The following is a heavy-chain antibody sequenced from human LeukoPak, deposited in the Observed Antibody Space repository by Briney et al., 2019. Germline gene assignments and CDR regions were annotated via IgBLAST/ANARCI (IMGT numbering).Heavy chain of an antibody. CDR3: ARGETYSSGWPYFDY. V-gene: IGHV4-59*01. CDR1: GGSISTYF. J-gene: IGHJ4*02. Sequence: SETLSLTCTVSGGSISTYFWSWIRQPPRKGLEWIGYIYHDGTTNYNPSLNSRVTISVDTSPKQSSLKLSSVTAADTAVYYCARGETYSSGWPYFDYCGQGTLVTVSS. CDR2: IYHDGTT. D-gene: IGHD6-19*01.